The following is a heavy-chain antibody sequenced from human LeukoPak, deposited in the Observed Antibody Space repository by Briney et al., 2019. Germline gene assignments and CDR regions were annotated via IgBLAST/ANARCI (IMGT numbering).Heavy chain of an antibody. V-gene: IGHV3-64*01. CDR3: AKDLSSIAVAGSYYFDY. Sequence: GGSLRLSCAASGFTFSSYAMHWVRQAPGKGLEYVSGISSNGGSTYYANSVKGRFTISRDNAKNSLYLQMNSLRAEDTALYYCAKDLSSIAVAGSYYFDYWGQGTLVTVSS. J-gene: IGHJ4*02. CDR2: ISSNGGST. CDR1: GFTFSSYA. D-gene: IGHD6-19*01.